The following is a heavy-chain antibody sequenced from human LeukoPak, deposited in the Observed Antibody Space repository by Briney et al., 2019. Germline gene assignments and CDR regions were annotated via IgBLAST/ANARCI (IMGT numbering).Heavy chain of an antibody. Sequence: SETLSLTCTVSGGSISSYYWSWIRQPPGKGLEWIGYIYYSGSTNYNPSLKSRVTISVDTSKNQFSLKLSSVTAADTAVYYCARSDDDYSLRMNWFDPWGQGTLVTVSS. CDR1: GGSISSYY. V-gene: IGHV4-59*01. CDR3: ARSDDDYSLRMNWFDP. CDR2: IYYSGST. J-gene: IGHJ5*02. D-gene: IGHD4-11*01.